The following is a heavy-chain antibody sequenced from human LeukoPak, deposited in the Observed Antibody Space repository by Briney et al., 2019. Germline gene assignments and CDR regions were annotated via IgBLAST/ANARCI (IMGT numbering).Heavy chain of an antibody. CDR3: ARVDPSGTYPYYLDY. CDR1: GSSISSNYY. CDR2: SGST. D-gene: IGHD6-19*01. J-gene: IGHJ4*02. Sequence: SETLSLTCTVSGSSISSNYYWGWIRQPPGKGLEWIGYSGSTNYNPSLKSRVTISVDTSKNQVSLKLTSVTAADTAIYYCARVDPSGTYPYYLDYWGQGTLVTVSS. V-gene: IGHV4-61*01.